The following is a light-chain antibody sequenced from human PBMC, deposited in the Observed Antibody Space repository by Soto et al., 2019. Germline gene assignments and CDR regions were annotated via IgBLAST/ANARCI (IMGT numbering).Light chain of an antibody. V-gene: IGKV3-20*01. CDR2: AVS. CDR3: QQYGNSPRT. J-gene: IGKJ2*01. Sequence: EIVLTQSPGTLSLSPGESATLSCRASQSVNSNFFAWYQQKPGQAPRLLIYAVSTRATGIPDRFTGSGSGTDFTLTISGLEPEDFAIYYCQQYGNSPRTFGQGTRPDI. CDR1: QSVNSNF.